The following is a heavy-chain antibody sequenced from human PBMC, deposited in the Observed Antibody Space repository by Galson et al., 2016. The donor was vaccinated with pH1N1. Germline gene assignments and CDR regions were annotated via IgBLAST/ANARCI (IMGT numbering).Heavy chain of an antibody. V-gene: IGHV1-69*13. CDR1: GDIFISYA. D-gene: IGHD3-22*01. Sequence: SVKVSCKASGDIFISYALNWVQQAPGQGPEWMGRIIPMFGTVNYAPTFQGRVTISAGESTTTAYMEMSSLRSDDTAVYYCARGAYYYDSTDVHAFDIWGQGTMVTVSS. CDR2: IIPMFGTV. J-gene: IGHJ3*02. CDR3: ARGAYYYDSTDVHAFDI.